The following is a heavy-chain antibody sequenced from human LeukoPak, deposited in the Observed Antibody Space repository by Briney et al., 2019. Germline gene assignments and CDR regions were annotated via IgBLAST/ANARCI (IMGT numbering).Heavy chain of an antibody. CDR2: IRYDGSNK. V-gene: IGHV3-30*02. CDR3: AKDLTIFGVVNPNWFDP. Sequence: GGSLRLSCAASGFTFSSYGMHWVRQAPGKGLEWVAFIRYDGSNKYYADSVKGRFTISRDNSKNTLYLQMNSLRAEDTAVYYCAKDLTIFGVVNPNWFDPWGQGTLVTVSS. CDR1: GFTFSSYG. J-gene: IGHJ5*02. D-gene: IGHD3-3*01.